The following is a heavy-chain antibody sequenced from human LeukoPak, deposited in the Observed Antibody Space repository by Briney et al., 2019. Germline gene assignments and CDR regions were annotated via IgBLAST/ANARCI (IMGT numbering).Heavy chain of an antibody. J-gene: IGHJ4*02. Sequence: GGSLRLSCAASGFTFSSYGMNWVRQAPGQGLEWVSYISSTSGTIYYADSVKGRFTISRDNAKTSLFLQMDSLRDEDTAVYYCARDLWGTSGYRFDYWGQETLVTVSS. D-gene: IGHD3-22*01. V-gene: IGHV3-48*02. CDR2: ISSTSGTI. CDR1: GFTFSSYG. CDR3: ARDLWGTSGYRFDY.